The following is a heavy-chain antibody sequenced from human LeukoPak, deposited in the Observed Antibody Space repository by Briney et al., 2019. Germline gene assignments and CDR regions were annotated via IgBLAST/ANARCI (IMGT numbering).Heavy chain of an antibody. J-gene: IGHJ4*02. D-gene: IGHD3-3*01. CDR3: ASTLRFLPYRRFDY. CDR2: IYQSGSGSS. CDR1: GGSIISSNYY. Sequence: PSETLSLTCSVSGGSIISSNYYWGWIRQPPGKGLEWIGSIYQSGSGSSYYNPSLKSRVTIFGDTSKNQFFLRLSSVTAADTAVYYCASTLRFLPYRRFDYWGQGTLVTVPT. V-gene: IGHV4-39*01.